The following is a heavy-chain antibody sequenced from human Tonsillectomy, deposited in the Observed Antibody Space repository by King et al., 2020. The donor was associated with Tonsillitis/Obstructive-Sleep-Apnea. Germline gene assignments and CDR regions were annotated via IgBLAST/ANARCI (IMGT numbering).Heavy chain of an antibody. Sequence: VQLVESGAEVKKPGESLKIACKGSGYTFTSQWIGWVRQMPGKGLEWVGIIFPGDSKTRYSPSFQGQVTISADKAINTAYLQWSSLRASDTAIYYCARLPYFDLWSRPFFDYWGQGTLVTVPS. CDR2: IFPGDSKT. V-gene: IGHV5-51*01. D-gene: IGHD3-3*01. CDR1: GYTFTSQW. CDR3: ARLPYFDLWSRPFFDY. J-gene: IGHJ4*02.